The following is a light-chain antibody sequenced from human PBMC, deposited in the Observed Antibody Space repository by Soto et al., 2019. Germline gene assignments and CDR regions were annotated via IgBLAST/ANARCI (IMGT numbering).Light chain of an antibody. CDR1: SSDVGGYNF. V-gene: IGLV2-23*01. CDR2: EGS. Sequence: QSALTQPASVFGSPGQSITFSCTGTSSDVGGYNFVSWYQQHPGKAPKLMIYEGSKRPSGVSNRFSGSKSGNTASLTISGLQAEDEADYYCCSYAGSSTLVFGGGTKLTVL. J-gene: IGLJ2*01. CDR3: CSYAGSSTLV.